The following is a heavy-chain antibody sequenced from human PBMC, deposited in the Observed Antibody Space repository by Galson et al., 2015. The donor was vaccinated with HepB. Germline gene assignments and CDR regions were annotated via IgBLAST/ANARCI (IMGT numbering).Heavy chain of an antibody. D-gene: IGHD3-10*01. J-gene: IGHJ5*02. CDR3: ARDKIRAYASGSYYLPRGYFDP. CDR1: GFLFSNHA. Sequence: SLRLSCAASGFLFSNHAMHWVRQGPGKGLEWVALISYDGSDMYYADSVKGRFTISRDNSNNTLYLQMNSLRADDTAIYYCARDKIRAYASGSYYLPRGYFDPWGQGTLVTVSS. V-gene: IGHV3-30*04. CDR2: ISYDGSDM.